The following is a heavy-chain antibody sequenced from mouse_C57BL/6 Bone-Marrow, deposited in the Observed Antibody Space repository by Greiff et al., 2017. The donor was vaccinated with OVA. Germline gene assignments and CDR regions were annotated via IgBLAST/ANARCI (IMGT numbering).Heavy chain of an antibody. CDR3: ARAPYGNYFAY. V-gene: IGHV3-6*01. D-gene: IGHD2-1*01. Sequence: EVKVEESGPGLVKPSQSLSLTCSVTGYSITSGYYWNWIRQFPGNKLEWMGYISYDGSNNYNPSLKNRISITRDTSKNQFFLKLNSVTTEDTATYYCARAPYGNYFAYWGQGTLVTVSA. J-gene: IGHJ3*01. CDR2: ISYDGSN. CDR1: GYSITSGYY.